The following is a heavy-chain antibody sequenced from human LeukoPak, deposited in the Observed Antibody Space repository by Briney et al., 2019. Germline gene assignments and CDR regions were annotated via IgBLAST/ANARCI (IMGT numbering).Heavy chain of an antibody. Sequence: PGGSLRLSCAASGFTFSRYSMNWVRQAPGKGLEWVSVIYSGGSTYYADSVKGRFTISRDNSKNTLYLQMNSLRAEDTAVYYRARESSRGYDAFDIWGQGTMVTVSS. CDR1: GFTFSRYS. J-gene: IGHJ3*02. CDR3: ARESSRGYDAFDI. V-gene: IGHV3-66*01. D-gene: IGHD1-1*01. CDR2: IYSGGST.